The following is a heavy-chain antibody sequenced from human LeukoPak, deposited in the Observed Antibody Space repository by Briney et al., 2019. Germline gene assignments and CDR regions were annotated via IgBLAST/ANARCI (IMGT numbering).Heavy chain of an antibody. CDR1: GFTFDDYA. V-gene: IGHV3-9*01. CDR3: AKDFTPGGFGDAFDI. D-gene: IGHD3-3*01. CDR2: ISWNSDTI. J-gene: IGHJ3*02. Sequence: GGSLRLSCVASGFTFDDYAMYWVRQVPGKGLEWVSGISWNSDTIDYVDSVKGRFTISRDNAKNSLYLQMNSLRPGDTALYYCAKDFTPGGFGDAFDIWGQGTMVTVSS.